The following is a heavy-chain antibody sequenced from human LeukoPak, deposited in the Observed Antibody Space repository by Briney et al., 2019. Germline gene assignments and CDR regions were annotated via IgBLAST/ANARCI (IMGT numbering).Heavy chain of an antibody. Sequence: GGSLRLSCTASGFTFGDYAMSWVRQAPGKGLEWVGFIRSKAYGGTTEYAASVKGRFTISRDDSKSIAYLQMNSLKTEDTAVYYCTRVIRKGSVTSNYYYYGKDVWGQGTTVTVSS. D-gene: IGHD5-18*01. J-gene: IGHJ6*02. CDR3: TRVIRKGSVTSNYYYYGKDV. CDR1: GFTFGDYA. V-gene: IGHV3-49*04. CDR2: IRSKAYGGTT.